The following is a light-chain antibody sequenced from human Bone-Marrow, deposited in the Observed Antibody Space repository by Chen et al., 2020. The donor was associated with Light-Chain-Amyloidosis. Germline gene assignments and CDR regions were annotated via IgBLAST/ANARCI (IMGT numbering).Light chain of an antibody. CDR2: DDS. CDR1: NIGSTS. V-gene: IGLV3-21*02. Sequence: SYVLTQPSSVSVAPGQTATIACGGHNIGSTSVHWYQQTPGQAPLLVVYDDSDRPSGIPERLSDSNSGNTATLTISRCEAGDEAYYYCQVWDRSSDRPVFGGGTKLTVL. J-gene: IGLJ3*02. CDR3: QVWDRSSDRPV.